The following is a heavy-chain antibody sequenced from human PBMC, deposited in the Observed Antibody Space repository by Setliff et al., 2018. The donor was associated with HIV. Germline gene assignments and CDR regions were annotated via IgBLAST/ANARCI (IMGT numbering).Heavy chain of an antibody. CDR2: IFSSGST. V-gene: IGHV4-59*08. J-gene: IGHJ5*02. CDR1: GGSISNYC. CDR3: ARQTYYYDNSGHNWFDP. D-gene: IGHD3-22*01. Sequence: KPSETLSLTCTVSGGSISNYCWNWIRQPPGKGLEWIGYIFSSGSTNYNPSLQSRVTISIDPSKNQFSLKLNSVTAADTAVYYCARQTYYYDNSGHNWFDPWGQGTLVTVSS.